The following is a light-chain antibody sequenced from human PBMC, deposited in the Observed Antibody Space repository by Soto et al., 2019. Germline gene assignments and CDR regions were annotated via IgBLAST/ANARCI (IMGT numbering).Light chain of an antibody. CDR1: QSIDSC. J-gene: IGKJ1*01. V-gene: IGKV1-5*03. CDR2: KAS. Sequence: DIQMTQSPSTLSASVGDRVTITCRASQSIDSCLAWYQHKPGKAPKLLIYKASSLESGVPSRFSGSGSGTEFTLTISRLQTDDFATYYCQQYRSYWTFGQGTKVEIK. CDR3: QQYRSYWT.